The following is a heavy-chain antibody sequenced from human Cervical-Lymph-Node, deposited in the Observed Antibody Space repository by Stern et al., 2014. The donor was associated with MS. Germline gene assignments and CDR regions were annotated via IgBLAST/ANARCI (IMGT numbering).Heavy chain of an antibody. V-gene: IGHV4-30-4*01. CDR2: IFYTGSS. CDR1: GGSISSDDHY. Sequence: QLQLQESGPGLVKPSQTLSLTCTVSGGSISSDDHYWGWIRPSPGKGLEWSGYIFYTGSSHYNPSLKSRVVISVDTYNSQFSLRLSSVTAADTAVYYCARRTYYSAAIDYWGQGTLVTVSS. D-gene: IGHD3-10*01. J-gene: IGHJ4*02. CDR3: ARRTYYSAAIDY.